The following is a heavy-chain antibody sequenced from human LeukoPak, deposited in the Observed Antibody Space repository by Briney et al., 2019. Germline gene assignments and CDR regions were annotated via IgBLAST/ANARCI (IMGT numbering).Heavy chain of an antibody. CDR1: GFTFSNYA. CDR3: ARDLYYDSSGYYYHDY. Sequence: GGSLRLSCAASGFTFSNYAMSWVRQAPGKGLEWVSAISGSGGNTYYADSVKGRFTISRDNSKNTLFLQMNSLRVEDTAVYYCARDLYYDSSGYYYHDYWGQGTLVTVSS. J-gene: IGHJ4*02. V-gene: IGHV3-23*01. D-gene: IGHD3-22*01. CDR2: ISGSGGNT.